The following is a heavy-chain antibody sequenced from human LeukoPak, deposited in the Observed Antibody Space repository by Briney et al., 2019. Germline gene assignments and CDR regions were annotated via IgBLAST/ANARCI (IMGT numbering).Heavy chain of an antibody. J-gene: IGHJ6*01. V-gene: IGHV1-18*04. D-gene: IGHD1-1*01. CDR2: ISAYNGKT. Sequence: ASVKVSCTASGYTFTSYGITWVRQAPGQGLEWVGWISAYNGKTNYTEKLQGRVTMTTDTSTNTAYMELRSLRSDDTAVYYCAREESWIGYYYYGMDVWGKGTKVIVSS. CDR3: AREESWIGYYYYGMDV. CDR1: GYTFTSYG.